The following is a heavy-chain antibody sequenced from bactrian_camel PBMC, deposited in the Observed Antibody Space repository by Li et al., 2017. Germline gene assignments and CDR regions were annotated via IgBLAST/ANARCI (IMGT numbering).Heavy chain of an antibody. Sequence: DVQLVESGGNLVQPGGSLRLSCAASGFTFDDSDIKWYRQAPGNEYKLVSGISPDGKTFYDDSVKGRFTISQDNDKITVYLQMNSLKPEDTAMYYCAAEGRGPGALSYWGQGTQVTVS. CDR2: ISPDGKT. J-gene: IGHJ4*01. V-gene: IGHV3-1*01. CDR1: GFTFDDSD. D-gene: IGHD7*01. CDR3: AAEGRGPGALSY.